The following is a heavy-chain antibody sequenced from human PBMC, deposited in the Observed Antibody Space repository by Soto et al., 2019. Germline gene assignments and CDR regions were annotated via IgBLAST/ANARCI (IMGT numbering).Heavy chain of an antibody. D-gene: IGHD1-26*01. V-gene: IGHV1-18*01. Sequence: QVQLVQSGAEVKKPGASVKVSCKASGYTFSSYEITWVRQAPGQGLEWMGWISGYNGITKYAQNFQGRVTMTTETSTNTAYRELRSLRSDDTAVYYCAKNSGPNWYFDLWGRGTLVTVSS. CDR1: GYTFSSYE. CDR2: ISGYNGIT. J-gene: IGHJ2*01. CDR3: AKNSGPNWYFDL.